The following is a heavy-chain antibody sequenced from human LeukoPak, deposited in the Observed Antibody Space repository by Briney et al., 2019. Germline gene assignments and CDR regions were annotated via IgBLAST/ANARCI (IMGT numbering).Heavy chain of an antibody. CDR2: ISWNSGSI. V-gene: IGHV3-9*01. D-gene: IGHD1-26*01. J-gene: IGHJ4*02. CDR1: GFTFDDYA. Sequence: PGGSLRLSCAASGFTFDDYAMHWVLQAPGKGLEWVSGISWNSGSIGYADSVKGRFIISRDNAKNSLYLQMNSLRAEDTALYYCAKGPAGWELLNYFDYWGQGTLVTVSS. CDR3: AKGPAGWELLNYFDY.